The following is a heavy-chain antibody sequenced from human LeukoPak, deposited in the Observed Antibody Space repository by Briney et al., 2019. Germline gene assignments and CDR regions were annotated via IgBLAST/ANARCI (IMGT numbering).Heavy chain of an antibody. CDR2: IYYSGST. J-gene: IGHJ4*02. CDR1: GGSISSYY. Sequence: SETLSLTCTVSGGSISSYYWSWIRQPPGKGLEWIGYIYYSGSTNYNPSLKSRVTISVDTSKNQFSLKLSSVTAADTAVYYCARGPGYCSSTSCYFFDYWGQGTLVTVSS. CDR3: ARGPGYCSSTSCYFFDY. D-gene: IGHD2-2*01. V-gene: IGHV4-59*01.